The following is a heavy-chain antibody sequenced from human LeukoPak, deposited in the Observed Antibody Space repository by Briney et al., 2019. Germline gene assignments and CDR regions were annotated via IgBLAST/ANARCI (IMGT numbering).Heavy chain of an antibody. J-gene: IGHJ6*02. CDR2: ISSSSSYI. D-gene: IGHD4-17*01. V-gene: IGHV3-21*01. CDR3: ASGTTGAGGMDV. CDR1: GFTFSSYS. Sequence: NPGGSLRLSCAASGFTFSSYSMNWVRQAPGKGLEWVSSISSSSSYIYYADSVKGRFTISRDNAKNSLYLQMNSLRAEDTAVYYCASGTTGAGGMDVWGQGTTVTVSS.